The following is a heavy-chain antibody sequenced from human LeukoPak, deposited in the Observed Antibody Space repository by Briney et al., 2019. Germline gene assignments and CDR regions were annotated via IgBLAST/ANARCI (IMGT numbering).Heavy chain of an antibody. CDR2: IRYDGSNK. CDR3: AKVRAATTFLVDY. J-gene: IGHJ4*02. CDR1: GFSFSNYG. D-gene: IGHD1/OR15-1a*01. V-gene: IGHV3-30*02. Sequence: AGGSLRLSREASGFSFSNYGMHWVRQAPGKGLEWVAFIRYDGSNKNYADSVKGRFTISRDNSKKTLYLEMNSLRAEDTAVYYCAKVRAATTFLVDYWGQGTLVTVSS.